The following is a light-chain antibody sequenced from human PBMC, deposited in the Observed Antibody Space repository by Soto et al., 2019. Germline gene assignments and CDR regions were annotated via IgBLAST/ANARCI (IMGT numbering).Light chain of an antibody. CDR2: EVT. Sequence: QSALTQPASVSASPGQSVTISCAGTSSDVGGYNYVSWYQQRPGRAPKLMIYEVTYRPSGVSNRFSGSKSGNTASLTISGLQAEDEADYYCQAWDSNTVAFGGGTKLTVL. CDR3: QAWDSNTVA. CDR1: SSDVGGYNY. J-gene: IGLJ2*01. V-gene: IGLV2-14*01.